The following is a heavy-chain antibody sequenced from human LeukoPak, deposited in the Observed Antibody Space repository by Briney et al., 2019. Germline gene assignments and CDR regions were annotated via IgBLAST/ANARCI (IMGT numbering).Heavy chain of an antibody. V-gene: IGHV3-33*01. CDR1: GFTFSSYG. Sequence: GGSLRLSCAASGFTFSSYGMHWVRQAPGKGLEWVAVIWYDGNNKYYADFVKGRFTISRDNSKNMLYLQLNSLRAEDAAVYNCARDRGSREDGMDVWGQGTTVTVSS. CDR2: IWYDGNNK. CDR3: ARDRGSREDGMDV. D-gene: IGHD1-26*01. J-gene: IGHJ6*02.